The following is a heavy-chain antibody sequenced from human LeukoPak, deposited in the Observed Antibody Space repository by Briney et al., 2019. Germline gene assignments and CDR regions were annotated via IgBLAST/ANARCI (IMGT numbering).Heavy chain of an antibody. CDR2: IYYSGST. CDR3: AREGIYSPFEVRSFDH. J-gene: IGHJ4*02. CDR1: GGSISSGDYY. Sequence: SETLSLTCTVSGGSISSGDYYWSWIRQPPGKGLEWIGYIYYSGSTYYNPSLKSRVTISVDTSKNQFSLKLSSVTAADTAVYYCAREGIYSPFEVRSFDHWGQGTLVTVSS. D-gene: IGHD3-10*01. V-gene: IGHV4-30-4*08.